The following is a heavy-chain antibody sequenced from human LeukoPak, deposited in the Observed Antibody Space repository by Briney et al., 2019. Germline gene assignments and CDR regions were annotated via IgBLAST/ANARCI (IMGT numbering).Heavy chain of an antibody. J-gene: IGHJ4*02. Sequence: MSSETLSLTCAVYGGSFSGYYWSWIRQPPGRGLEWIGSVSYDGITYYNPSLKSRVTMSVDASKNQFSLKLTSVTAADTAMYYCARQKYYYDSSGYRIYYFDYWGQGTLVTVSS. CDR3: ARQKYYYDSSGYRIYYFDY. CDR1: GGSFSGYY. V-gene: IGHV4-34*01. CDR2: VSYDGIT. D-gene: IGHD3-22*01.